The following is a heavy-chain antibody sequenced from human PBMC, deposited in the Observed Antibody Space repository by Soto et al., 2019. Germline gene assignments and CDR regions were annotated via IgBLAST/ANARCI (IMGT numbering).Heavy chain of an antibody. CDR1: GDSINNTYW. Sequence: PSETLSLTCFVSGDSINNTYWWCWGRQAPEKGVWGLGKIEHTVGRSYMPSLRGRITPSVDTSKNQFSLKLTSVTAADTAVYYCARAVYCTTTNCWDDFHYYNIDVWGQGTAVTVSS. D-gene: IGHD2-2*01. V-gene: IGHV4-4*02. CDR2: IEHTVGR. J-gene: IGHJ6*02. CDR3: ARAVYCTTTNCWDDFHYYNIDV.